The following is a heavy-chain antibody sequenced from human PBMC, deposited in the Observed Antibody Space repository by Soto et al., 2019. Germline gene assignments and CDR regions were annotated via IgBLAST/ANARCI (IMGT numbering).Heavy chain of an antibody. J-gene: IGHJ3*02. CDR2: ILVGGST. CDR3: AKATATGGGAFEI. D-gene: IGHD2-8*02. Sequence: EVQMLESGGGLAQPGGSLRLSCAVSGFICSSYDMSWVRQAPGKGLEWVSTILVGGSTHYEDSVKGRFTISRATSKNTVYLQMNSLTAGDTAMYYCAKATATGGGAFEICGQGTMVTVSS. V-gene: IGHV3-23*01. CDR1: GFICSSYD.